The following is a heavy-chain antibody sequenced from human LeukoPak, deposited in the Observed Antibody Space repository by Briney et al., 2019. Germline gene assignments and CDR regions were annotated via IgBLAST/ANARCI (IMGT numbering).Heavy chain of an antibody. CDR3: ARRGVKTTRFDY. Sequence: SETLSLTCTVSGGSINTYYWSWMRRPPGKGLVWMGDLYNSGTTNYNPSLKSRVSISGDTSKNQFSLKLKSVTAADTAVYYCARRGVKTTRFDYWGQGILVTVSS. D-gene: IGHD1-1*01. CDR2: LYNSGTT. J-gene: IGHJ4*02. V-gene: IGHV4-59*01. CDR1: GGSINTYY.